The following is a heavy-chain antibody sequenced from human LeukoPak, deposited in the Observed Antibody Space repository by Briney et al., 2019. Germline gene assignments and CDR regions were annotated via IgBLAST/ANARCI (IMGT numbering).Heavy chain of an antibody. D-gene: IGHD5-12*01. CDR3: ARRSGGYDELDY. CDR2: IYYSGRT. J-gene: IGHJ4*02. CDR1: GDSISSYY. V-gene: IGHV4-59*01. Sequence: SETLSLTCTVSGDSISSYYWSWIRQPPGKGLEWIGYIYYSGRTNYNPSLKSRVTISVDTSKKQFSLKLRSVTAADTAVYYCARRSGGYDELDYWGQGTLVTVSS.